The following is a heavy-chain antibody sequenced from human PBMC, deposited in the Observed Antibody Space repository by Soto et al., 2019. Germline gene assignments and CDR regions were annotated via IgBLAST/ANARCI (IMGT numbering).Heavy chain of an antibody. CDR2: IYYSGST. CDR3: ARGRGYSYGLDP. D-gene: IGHD5-18*01. Sequence: SETLSLTCTVSGDSISSYYWSWIRQPPGKGLEWIGYIYYSGSTNYNPSLKSRVTISVDTSKNQFSLKLSSVTAADTAVYYCARGRGYSYGLDPWGQGTLVTVSS. V-gene: IGHV4-59*08. J-gene: IGHJ5*02. CDR1: GDSISSYY.